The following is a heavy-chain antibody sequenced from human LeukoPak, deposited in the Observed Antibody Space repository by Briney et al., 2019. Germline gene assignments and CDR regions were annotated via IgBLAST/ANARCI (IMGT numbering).Heavy chain of an antibody. J-gene: IGHJ2*01. D-gene: IGHD3-10*01. V-gene: IGHV3-74*01. CDR2: INSDGSST. CDR1: GFTFSSYW. Sequence: GGSLRLSCAASGFTFSSYWMHWVRQAPGKGLVWVSRINSDGSSTSYADSVKGRFTISRDNAKNTLSLLMNILRAEDTAVYYCARVGPLATRSAGHYYFDLWGRGTLVTVSS. CDR3: ARVGPLATRSAGHYYFDL.